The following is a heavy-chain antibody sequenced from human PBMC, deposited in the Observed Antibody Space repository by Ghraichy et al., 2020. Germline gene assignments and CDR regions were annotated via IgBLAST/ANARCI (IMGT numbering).Heavy chain of an antibody. CDR2: ISSSSSYI. CDR1: GFTFSSYS. D-gene: IGHD2-15*01. V-gene: IGHV3-21*01. J-gene: IGHJ3*02. Sequence: GGSLRLSCAASGFTFSSYSMNWVRQAPGKGLEWVSSISSSSSYIYYADSVKGRFTISRDNAKNSLYLQMNSLRAEDTAVYYCARSKGYCSGGSCYNLENRAGDAFDIWGQGTMVTVSS. CDR3: ARSKGYCSGGSCYNLENRAGDAFDI.